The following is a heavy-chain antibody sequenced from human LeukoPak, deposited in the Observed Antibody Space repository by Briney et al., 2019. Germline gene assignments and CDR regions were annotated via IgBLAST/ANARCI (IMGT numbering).Heavy chain of an antibody. V-gene: IGHV3-33*01. CDR3: VSDGGSGVWNGYLY. J-gene: IGHJ4*02. CDR2: ILHDGSNE. D-gene: IGHD3-3*01. Sequence: PGGSLRLSCAASGFSFSSYGMHWVRRAPGKGLEWVAVILHDGSNEFYVDSVKGRVTISRDNSKNTLYLQINSLRAEDTAVYYCVSDGGSGVWNGYLYWGQGTLVTVSS. CDR1: GFSFSSYG.